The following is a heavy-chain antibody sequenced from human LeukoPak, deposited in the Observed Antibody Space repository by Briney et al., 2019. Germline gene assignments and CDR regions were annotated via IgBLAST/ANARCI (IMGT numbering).Heavy chain of an antibody. CDR2: IYYSGST. V-gene: IGHV4-59*12. Sequence: PSETLSLTCTVSGGSISSYYWSWIRQPPGKGLEWIGYIYYSGSTNYNPSLKSRVTISVDTSKNQFSLKLSSVTAADTAVYYCARKKSRIAARPYYFDYWGQGTLVTVSS. J-gene: IGHJ4*02. CDR1: GGSISSYY. CDR3: ARKKSRIAARPYYFDY. D-gene: IGHD6-6*01.